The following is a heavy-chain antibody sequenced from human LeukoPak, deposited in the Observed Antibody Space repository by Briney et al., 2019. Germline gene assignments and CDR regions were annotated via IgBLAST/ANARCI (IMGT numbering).Heavy chain of an antibody. J-gene: IGHJ4*02. CDR1: GFTFSSYA. CDR3: AKDRYSISLSYFGY. CDR2: ISDDGSNK. D-gene: IGHD4-11*01. V-gene: IGHV3-30-3*01. Sequence: GRSLGPSFAASGFTFSSYAMDWVRQAPGKGLGWVAVISDDGSNKYYQDSVRGRFTISRDNSKNTVYLQMNSLRAEDTGVCYCAKDRYSISLSYFGYWGQGTLVTVSS.